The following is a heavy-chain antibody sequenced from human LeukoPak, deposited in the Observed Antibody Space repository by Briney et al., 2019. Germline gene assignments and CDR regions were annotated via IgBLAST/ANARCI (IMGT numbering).Heavy chain of an antibody. Sequence: AAVKDSCKASGYTFTGYYMHWVRQAPGQGLEWMGWINPNSGGTNYAQKFQGRVTMTRDTSISTAYMELTRLRSDDTAVYYCARDNGDYWFDYWGQGALFSVSS. J-gene: IGHJ4*02. CDR2: INPNSGGT. CDR3: ARDNGDYWFDY. CDR1: GYTFTGYY. D-gene: IGHD4-17*01. V-gene: IGHV1-2*02.